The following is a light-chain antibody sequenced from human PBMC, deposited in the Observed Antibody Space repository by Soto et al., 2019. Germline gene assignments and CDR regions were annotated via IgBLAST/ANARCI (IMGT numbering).Light chain of an antibody. Sequence: DIQMTQSPSTLSASVGDRVTSTCRASQSMSSWLAWYQHKRGKAPNLLIYNASSLENGVPSRFSGSGYGPDFTLTIRSLPPAAFATYYCQQSYSTPRPFGQGTKV. J-gene: IGKJ1*01. CDR3: QQSYSTPRP. CDR1: QSMSSW. V-gene: IGKV1-5*03. CDR2: NAS.